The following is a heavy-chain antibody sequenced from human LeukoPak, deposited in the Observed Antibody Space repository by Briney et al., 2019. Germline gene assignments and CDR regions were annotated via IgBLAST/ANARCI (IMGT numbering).Heavy chain of an antibody. CDR2: ISYDGSNK. CDR1: GLTFSSYA. Sequence: GGSLRLSCAASGLTFSSYAMHWVRQAPGKGLEWVAVISYDGSNKYYADSVKGRFTISRDNSKNTLYLQMNSLRAEDTAVYYCARDPLVRYYDSSGYHVTTPFDYWGQGTLVTVSS. CDR3: ARDPLVRYYDSSGYHVTTPFDY. J-gene: IGHJ4*02. V-gene: IGHV3-30-3*01. D-gene: IGHD3-22*01.